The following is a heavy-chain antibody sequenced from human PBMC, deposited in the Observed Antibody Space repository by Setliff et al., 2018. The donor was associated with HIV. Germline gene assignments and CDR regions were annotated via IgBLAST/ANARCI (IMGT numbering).Heavy chain of an antibody. V-gene: IGHV3-7*03. CDR1: DFTFSNYW. CDR2: IKSDGSQT. J-gene: IGHJ4*02. Sequence: LRLSCTASDFTFSNYWMDWVRQSPEKGLEWVANIKSDGSQTYYLDSVGGRFTISRDNVKKSLFLQMNTLRVEDTAVYYCVAESSTFLNWGPGTQVTVSS. D-gene: IGHD2-2*01. CDR3: VAESSTFLN.